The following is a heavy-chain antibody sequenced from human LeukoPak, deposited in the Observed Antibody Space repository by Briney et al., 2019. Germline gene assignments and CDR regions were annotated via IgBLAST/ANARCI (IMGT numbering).Heavy chain of an antibody. Sequence: PSETLSLTCTVSGGSISSGGYYWSWIRQHPGKGLEWIGYIYYSGSTYYNPSLKSRVTISVDTSKNQFSLKLSSVTAADTAVYYCARDSYDFWSGYHRFDIWGQGTMVTVSS. CDR1: GGSISSGGYY. V-gene: IGHV4-61*08. CDR3: ARDSYDFWSGYHRFDI. CDR2: IYYSGST. D-gene: IGHD3-3*01. J-gene: IGHJ3*02.